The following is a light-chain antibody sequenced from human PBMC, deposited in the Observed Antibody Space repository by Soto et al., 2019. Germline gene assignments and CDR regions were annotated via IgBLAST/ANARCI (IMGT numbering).Light chain of an antibody. V-gene: IGKV1-5*01. CDR2: DAS. Sequence: DIQMTEFPSARSASVGDRVTVTCRASQNVNNWLAWYQHKPGKAPQLLIYDASVLETGVPSRFSGSGSGTEFTLAISGLQSDDFATYSCQQYNTYWTFGPGTKVDIK. CDR1: QNVNNW. CDR3: QQYNTYWT. J-gene: IGKJ1*01.